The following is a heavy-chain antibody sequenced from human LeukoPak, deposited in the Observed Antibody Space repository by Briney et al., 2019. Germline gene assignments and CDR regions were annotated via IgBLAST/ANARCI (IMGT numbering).Heavy chain of an antibody. Sequence: ASVKVSCKASEYTFTCYYMQWVRQAPGQGLEWMGRINPNSGGTNYAQQFQGRVTMTRDTSISTAYMELSSLRSEDTAVYYCAREEGSSGWYGDHYYGMDVWGQGTTVTVSS. CDR3: AREEGSSGWYGDHYYGMDV. CDR1: EYTFTCYY. CDR2: INPNSGGT. J-gene: IGHJ6*02. V-gene: IGHV1-2*06. D-gene: IGHD6-19*01.